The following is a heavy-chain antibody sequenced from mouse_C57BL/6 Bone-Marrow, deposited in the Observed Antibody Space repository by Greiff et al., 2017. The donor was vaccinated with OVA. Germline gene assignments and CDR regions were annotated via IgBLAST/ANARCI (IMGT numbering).Heavy chain of an antibody. CDR3: ARPITTVVATDRYYFDY. V-gene: IGHV5-17*01. Sequence: EVKLMESGGGLVKPGGSLKLSCAASGFTFSDYGMHWVRQAPEKGLEWVAYISSGSSTIYYADTVKGRFTISRDNAKNTLFLQMTSLRSEDTAMYYCARPITTVVATDRYYFDYWGQGTTLTVSS. D-gene: IGHD1-1*01. CDR2: ISSGSSTI. J-gene: IGHJ2*01. CDR1: GFTFSDYG.